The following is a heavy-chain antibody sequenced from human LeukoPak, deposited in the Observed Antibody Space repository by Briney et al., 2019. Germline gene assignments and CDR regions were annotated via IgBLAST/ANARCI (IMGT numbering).Heavy chain of an antibody. CDR2: IYTSGST. Sequence: SETLSLTCTVSGGSISSYYWSWIRQPAGKGLEWIGRIYTSGSTNYNPSLKSRVTMSVDTSKNQFSLKLSSVTAADTAVYYCARADRYCSSTSCYISSSGYWGQGTLVTVSS. CDR3: ARADRYCSSTSCYISSSGY. CDR1: GGSISSYY. J-gene: IGHJ4*02. V-gene: IGHV4-4*07. D-gene: IGHD2-2*02.